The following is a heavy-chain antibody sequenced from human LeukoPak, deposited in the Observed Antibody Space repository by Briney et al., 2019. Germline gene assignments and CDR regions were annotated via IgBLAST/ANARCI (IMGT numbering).Heavy chain of an antibody. CDR3: ARETRNRGDAFDI. J-gene: IGHJ3*02. CDR1: GGSISSGGYS. V-gene: IGHV4-30-4*07. Sequence: PSETLSLTCAVSGGSISSGGYSWSWIRQPPGKGLEWIGYIYYSGSTYYNPSLKSRVTISVDTSKNQFSLKLSSVTAADTAVYYCARETRNRGDAFDIWGQGTMVTVPS. D-gene: IGHD1-14*01. CDR2: IYYSGST.